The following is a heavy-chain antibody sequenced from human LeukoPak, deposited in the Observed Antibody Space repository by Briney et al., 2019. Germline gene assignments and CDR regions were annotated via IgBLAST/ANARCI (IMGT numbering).Heavy chain of an antibody. D-gene: IGHD1-26*01. J-gene: IGHJ4*02. V-gene: IGHV3-7*03. CDR2: IKEDESEK. Sequence: PGGSLRLSCAGSGLTLSRSWMSWVRQAPGEGLQWVANIKEDESEKDYVDSVKGRFTISRDDAKNSLDLQMNSLRVEDTAVYYCAAYRGAHHKTFDYWGRGTLVIVSS. CDR1: GLTLSRSW. CDR3: AAYRGAHHKTFDY.